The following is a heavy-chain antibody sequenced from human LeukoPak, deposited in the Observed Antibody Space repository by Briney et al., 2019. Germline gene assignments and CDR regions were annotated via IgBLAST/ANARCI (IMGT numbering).Heavy chain of an antibody. CDR2: IIPIFGTA. V-gene: IGHV1-69*01. Sequence: SVKVSCKASGGTFSSYAISWVRQAPGQGLEWMGGIIPIFGTANYAQKFQGRVTITADESTSTAYMELSSLRSEDAAVYYCARELPPDDILDYWGQGTLVTVSS. J-gene: IGHJ4*02. CDR1: GGTFSSYA. D-gene: IGHD3-9*01. CDR3: ARELPPDDILDY.